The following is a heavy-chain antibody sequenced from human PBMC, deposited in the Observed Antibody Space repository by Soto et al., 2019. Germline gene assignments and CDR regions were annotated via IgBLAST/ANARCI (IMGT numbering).Heavy chain of an antibody. V-gene: IGHV3-7*03. CDR2: ISPEGSEK. CDR1: GFIFSAYW. Sequence: EVQLVESGGGLVQPGGSLRLSCAVPGFIFSAYWMTWVRQAPGKGLEWVATISPEGSEKYYVDSLKGRFTISRDNAKNSLYLQMISLSAEDTALYYCARARIDYWGRGTLITVSS. J-gene: IGHJ4*02. CDR3: ARARIDY.